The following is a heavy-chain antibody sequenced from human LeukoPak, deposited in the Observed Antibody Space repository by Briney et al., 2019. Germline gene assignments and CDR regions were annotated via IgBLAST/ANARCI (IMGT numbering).Heavy chain of an antibody. Sequence: ASVKVSCKVSGYTFTSYDINWVRQATGQGLEWMGWMNPNSGNTGYVQKFQGRVTMTRNTSISTAYMELSSLRSEDTAVYYCARGILSDDAFDIWGQGTMVTVSS. CDR1: GYTFTSYD. CDR3: ARGILSDDAFDI. J-gene: IGHJ3*02. CDR2: MNPNSGNT. V-gene: IGHV1-8*01.